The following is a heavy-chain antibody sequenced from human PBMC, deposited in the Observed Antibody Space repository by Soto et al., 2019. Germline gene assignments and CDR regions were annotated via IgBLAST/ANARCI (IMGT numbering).Heavy chain of an antibody. CDR2: IYYSGST. D-gene: IGHD3-22*01. J-gene: IGHJ4*02. CDR3: ARDGYYCDSRGYNPF. V-gene: IGHV4-59*01. Sequence: PSETLSLTCTVSGGSISSYYWSWIRQPPGKGLEWIGYIYYSGSTNYNPSLKSRVTISVDTSKNQFSLKLSSVTAADTAVYYCARDGYYCDSRGYNPFWCQAILVTVSS. CDR1: GGSISSYY.